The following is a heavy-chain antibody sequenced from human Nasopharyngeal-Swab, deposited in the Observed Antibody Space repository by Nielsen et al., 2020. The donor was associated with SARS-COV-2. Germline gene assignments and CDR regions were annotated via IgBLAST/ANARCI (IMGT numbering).Heavy chain of an antibody. CDR2: INPVNENT. Sequence: ASVKVSCKASGYTLVNYDLSWVRQAPGQGLEWMGWINPVNENTKYSQKFQGRVTITRDTSANIGYMELNSLRSEDTALYYCARDLDTWGIFDYWGQGTLVTVSS. CDR1: GYTLVNYD. V-gene: IGHV1-3*01. J-gene: IGHJ4*02. CDR3: ARDLDTWGIFDY. D-gene: IGHD3/OR15-3a*01.